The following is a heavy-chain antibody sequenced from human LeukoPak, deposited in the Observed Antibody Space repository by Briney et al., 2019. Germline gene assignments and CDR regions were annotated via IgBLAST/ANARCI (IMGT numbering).Heavy chain of an antibody. CDR1: GFTFSSYG. CDR3: ARDGSDYDILTGYLPTNGMDV. Sequence: GRSLRLSCAASGFTFSSYGMHWVRQAPGKGLEWVAVIWYDGSNKYYADSVKGRFTISRDNSKNTLYLQMNSLRAEDTAVYYCARDGSDYDILTGYLPTNGMDVWGQGTTVTVSS. D-gene: IGHD3-9*01. V-gene: IGHV3-33*01. CDR2: IWYDGSNK. J-gene: IGHJ6*02.